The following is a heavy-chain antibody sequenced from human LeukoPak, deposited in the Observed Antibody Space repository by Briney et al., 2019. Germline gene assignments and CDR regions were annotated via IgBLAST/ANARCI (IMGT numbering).Heavy chain of an antibody. J-gene: IGHJ4*02. CDR1: GFTFTSSA. Sequence: ASVKVSCKASGFTFTSSAMQWVRQARGQRLEWIGWIAVGSGNTNYAQKLQERVTISWDMSTRTAYVELSSLRSEDTAVYYCAAERFYYGSGSVYYSEYWGQGTLVTVSS. CDR2: IAVGSGNT. V-gene: IGHV1-58*02. D-gene: IGHD3-10*01. CDR3: AAERFYYGSGSVYYSEY.